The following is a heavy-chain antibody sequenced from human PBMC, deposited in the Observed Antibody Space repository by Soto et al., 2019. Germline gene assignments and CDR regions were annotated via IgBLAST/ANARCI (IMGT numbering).Heavy chain of an antibody. V-gene: IGHV3-48*03. CDR2: ISSSGSTI. D-gene: IGHD6-6*01. CDR1: GFTFSSYE. J-gene: IGHJ4*02. CDR3: ARDLRYSSSSRDFDY. Sequence: GGSLRLSCAASGFTFSSYEMNWVRQAPGKGLEWVSYISSSGSTIYYADSVRGRFTISRDNAKNSLYLQMNSLRAEDTAVYYCARDLRYSSSSRDFDYWGQGTLVTVSS.